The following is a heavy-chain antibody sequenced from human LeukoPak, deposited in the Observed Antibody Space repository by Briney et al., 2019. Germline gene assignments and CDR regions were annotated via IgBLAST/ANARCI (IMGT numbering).Heavy chain of an antibody. CDR2: VYYSGNT. CDR3: ARGVVAATGYDY. CDR1: GGSISSYC. V-gene: IGHV4-59*01. J-gene: IGHJ4*02. Sequence: SETLSLTCTVSGGSISSYCWSWIRQPPEKGLEWIGYVYYSGNTNYNPSLKSRVAISVDTLKNQFSLKMSSVTAADTATYYCARGVVAATGYDYWGQGTLVTVSS. D-gene: IGHD2-15*01.